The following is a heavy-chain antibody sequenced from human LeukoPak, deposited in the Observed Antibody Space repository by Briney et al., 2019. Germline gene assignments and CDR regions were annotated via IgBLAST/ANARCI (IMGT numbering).Heavy chain of an antibody. CDR1: GFTFSNYG. CDR3: ARDIDTSSHYGWFDP. J-gene: IGHJ5*02. V-gene: IGHV3-33*01. CDR2: IWSHGRSE. Sequence: GGSLRLSCAASGFTFSNYGIHWVRQAPGKGLEWVSVIWSHGRSEYYADSVKGRFTISRDNSKNTVSLQMNSLRAEDTAVYYCARDIDTSSHYGWFDPWGQGTLAIVSS. D-gene: IGHD3-22*01.